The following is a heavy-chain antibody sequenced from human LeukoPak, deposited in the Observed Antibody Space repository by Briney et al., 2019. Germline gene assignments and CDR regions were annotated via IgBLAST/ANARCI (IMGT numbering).Heavy chain of an antibody. Sequence: GEALQIYCKGSGYLFTSYWIGWVRQLPGKGLEWMGIIYPGDSDTRYSPSFQGQVTISADKSISTAYLQWSSLKASDTAMYYCARTTMVRGVIDGMDVWGKGTTVTVSS. D-gene: IGHD3-10*01. J-gene: IGHJ6*04. CDR3: ARTTMVRGVIDGMDV. CDR2: IYPGDSDT. CDR1: GYLFTSYW. V-gene: IGHV5-51*01.